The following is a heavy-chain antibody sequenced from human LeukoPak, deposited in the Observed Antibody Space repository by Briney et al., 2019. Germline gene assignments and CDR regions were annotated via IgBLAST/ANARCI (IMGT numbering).Heavy chain of an antibody. D-gene: IGHD5-12*01. CDR2: ISYDGSNK. CDR1: GFTFSSYA. V-gene: IGHV3-30-3*01. CDR3: AREGVNSGYDLDY. Sequence: PGGSLRLSCVASGFTFSSYAMSWFRQAPGKGLEWVAVISYDGSNKYYADSVKGRFTISRDNSKNTLYLQMNSLRAEDTAVYYCAREGVNSGYDLDYWGQGTLVTVSS. J-gene: IGHJ4*02.